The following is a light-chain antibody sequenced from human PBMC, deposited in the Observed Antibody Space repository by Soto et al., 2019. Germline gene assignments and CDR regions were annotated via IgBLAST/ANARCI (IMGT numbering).Light chain of an antibody. CDR1: QIVNSND. CDR3: QHYDRSPYP. Sequence: EIVLTQSPDTLSLSPGERATLSCRASQIVNSNDLAWYQHKPGQAPRLLIYGASSRPGGIPEKFSGSRSGTAFTFATISLEPTACAVYDGQHYDRSPYPFGQVTGLE. CDR2: GAS. J-gene: IGKJ2*01. V-gene: IGKV3-20*01.